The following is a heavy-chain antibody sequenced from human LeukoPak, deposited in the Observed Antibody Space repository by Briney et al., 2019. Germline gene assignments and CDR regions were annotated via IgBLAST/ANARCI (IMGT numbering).Heavy chain of an antibody. V-gene: IGHV3-48*03. J-gene: IGHJ6*02. D-gene: IGHD5-12*01. CDR3: ARDRAIVATVLTYYYYYGMDV. Sequence: GGSLRLSCAASGFTFSSYEMNWVRQAPGKGLEWASYISSSGSTIYYAASVKGRFTISRDSAKNSLYLQMNSLRAEDTAVYYCARDRAIVATVLTYYYYYGMDVWGQGTTVTVSS. CDR1: GFTFSSYE. CDR2: ISSSGSTI.